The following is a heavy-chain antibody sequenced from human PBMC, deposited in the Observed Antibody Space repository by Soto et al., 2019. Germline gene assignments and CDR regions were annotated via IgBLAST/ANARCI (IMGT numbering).Heavy chain of an antibody. D-gene: IGHD5-12*01. Sequence: GRSLRLSCAASGFTLDDHGMSWVRQAPGKGLEWVSGINWNGGSTGYADSVKGRFTISRDNAKNSLYLQMNSLRAEDTALYYCARVPPGGYSGYDSAFDIWGQGTMVTVS. CDR2: INWNGGST. CDR3: ARVPPGGYSGYDSAFDI. CDR1: GFTLDDHG. J-gene: IGHJ3*02. V-gene: IGHV3-20*04.